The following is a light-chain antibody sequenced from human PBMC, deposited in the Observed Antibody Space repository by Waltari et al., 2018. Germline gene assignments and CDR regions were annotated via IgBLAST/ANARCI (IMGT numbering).Light chain of an antibody. Sequence: QSALTQPASVSGSPGPSITISCTGTSSDVGGYNYFSWFQQHPGRAPKLMIYDVSKRPSGVSNRFSGSKSGNAASLTISGLQAEDEADYYCSSYTSISTLVFGVGTKVTVL. V-gene: IGLV2-14*01. CDR1: SSDVGGYNY. J-gene: IGLJ3*02. CDR3: SSYTSISTLV. CDR2: DVS.